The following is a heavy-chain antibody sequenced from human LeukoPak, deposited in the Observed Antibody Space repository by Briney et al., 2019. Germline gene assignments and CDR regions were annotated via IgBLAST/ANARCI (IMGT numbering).Heavy chain of an antibody. V-gene: IGHV1-2*02. CDR2: INPNSGGT. Sequence: GASVKVSCKASGYTFTGYYMHWVRQAPGQGLEWMGWINPNSGGTNYAQKFQGRVTMTRDTSISTAYMELSRLRSDDTAVYYCARPGGFWPPDAFDIWGQGTMVTVSS. CDR1: GYTFTGYY. D-gene: IGHD3-3*01. CDR3: ARPGGFWPPDAFDI. J-gene: IGHJ3*02.